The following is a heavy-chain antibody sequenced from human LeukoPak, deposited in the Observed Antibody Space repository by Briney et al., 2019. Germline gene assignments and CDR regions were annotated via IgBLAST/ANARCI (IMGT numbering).Heavy chain of an antibody. CDR1: GGTFSSYA. V-gene: IGHV1-69*13. D-gene: IGHD6-13*01. CDR2: IIPIFGTA. Sequence: GASVKVSCKASGGTFSSYAISWVRQAPGQGLEWMGGIIPIFGTANYAQKFQGRVTTTADESTSTAYMELSSLRSEDTAVYYCARTRHIAAAGIFYAFDIWGQGTMVTVSS. CDR3: ARTRHIAAAGIFYAFDI. J-gene: IGHJ3*02.